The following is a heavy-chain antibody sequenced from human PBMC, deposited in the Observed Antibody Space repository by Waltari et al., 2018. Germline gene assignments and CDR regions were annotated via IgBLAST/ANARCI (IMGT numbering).Heavy chain of an antibody. CDR2: TYSTSKWYN. V-gene: IGHV6-1*01. CDR1: GDSVPSNNVA. Sequence: QVQLQQSGPGLVKPSQTLSLTCAISGDSVPSNNVAWNWIRQAPSGGLGWLGRTYSTSKWYNDYAVSVQSRITIDRDTSKNQFSLQLNSLTPGDTAVYYCARGRHSAFDIWGQGTLVTVSS. CDR3: ARGRHSAFDI. J-gene: IGHJ3*02.